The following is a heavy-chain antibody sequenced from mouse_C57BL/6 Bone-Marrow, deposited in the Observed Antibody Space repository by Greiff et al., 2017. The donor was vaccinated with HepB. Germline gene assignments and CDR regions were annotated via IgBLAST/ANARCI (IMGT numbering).Heavy chain of an antibody. J-gene: IGHJ4*01. CDR3: ARRFYGSSYDYAMDY. Sequence: VQLVESGAELVRPGASVKLSCKASGYTFTDYYINWVKQRPGQGLEWIARIYPGSGNTYYNEKFKGKATLTAEKSSSTAYMQLSSLTSEDSAVYFCARRFYGSSYDYAMDYWGQGTSVTVSS. V-gene: IGHV1-76*01. CDR1: GYTFTDYY. D-gene: IGHD1-1*01. CDR2: IYPGSGNT.